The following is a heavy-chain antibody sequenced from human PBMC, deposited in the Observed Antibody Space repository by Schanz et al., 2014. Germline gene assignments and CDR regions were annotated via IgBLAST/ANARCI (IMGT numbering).Heavy chain of an antibody. CDR3: ARDIQYHYDTSGPVGAFDI. Sequence: QVQLVQSGAEVKKPGSSMKVSCKASGGTFNSYTINWVRQAPGQGLEWMGRIIPILGIANYAQKFQGRVTITADRSTSTAYMELSSLRSEDTAVYYGARDIQYHYDTSGPVGAFDIWGQGTVVTVSS. V-gene: IGHV1-69*08. CDR1: GGTFNSYT. CDR2: IIPILGIA. J-gene: IGHJ3*02. D-gene: IGHD3-22*01.